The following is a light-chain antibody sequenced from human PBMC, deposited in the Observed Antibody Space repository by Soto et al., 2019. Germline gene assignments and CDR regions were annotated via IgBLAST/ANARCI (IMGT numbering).Light chain of an antibody. Sequence: EIVLTQSPGTLSLSPGERATLSCRASQTVSGRYLAWYQQKPGQAPRLLIYGASTRAPGIPDRFSGSGSGTDFNLTINRLEPEDFAVYYCQQYITSPRTFGQGTKVEIK. CDR3: QQYITSPRT. V-gene: IGKV3-20*01. CDR2: GAS. CDR1: QTVSGRY. J-gene: IGKJ1*01.